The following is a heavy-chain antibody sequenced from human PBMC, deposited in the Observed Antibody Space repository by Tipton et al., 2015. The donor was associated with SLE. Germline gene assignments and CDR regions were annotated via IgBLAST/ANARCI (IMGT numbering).Heavy chain of an antibody. Sequence: VQLVQSGAEVKKPGESLKISCKGSGYSFTSYWIGWVRQMPGKGLEWMGIIYPGDSDTRYSPSFQGQVTISADKSISTAYLQCSSLKASDPAMYYCASSGSLAAAGHAFDIWGQGTMVTVSS. D-gene: IGHD6-13*01. V-gene: IGHV5-51*01. J-gene: IGHJ3*02. CDR1: GYSFTSYW. CDR3: ASSGSLAAAGHAFDI. CDR2: IYPGDSDT.